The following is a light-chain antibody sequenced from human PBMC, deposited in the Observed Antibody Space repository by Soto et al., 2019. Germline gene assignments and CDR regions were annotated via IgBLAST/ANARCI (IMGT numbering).Light chain of an antibody. Sequence: DIQMTQSPSTLSASLGDRVTITCRASQAITPWLAWYQQKPGKAPKLLIYKVSSVDSGVSARFSGSGSGTEFTLTISYLQPDDVATYYCHQYKSYSWTFGQGTKVDLK. CDR1: QAITPW. J-gene: IGKJ1*01. V-gene: IGKV1-5*03. CDR3: HQYKSYSWT. CDR2: KVS.